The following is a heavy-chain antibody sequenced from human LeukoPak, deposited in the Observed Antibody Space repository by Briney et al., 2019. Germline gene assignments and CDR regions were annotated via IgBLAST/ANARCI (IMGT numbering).Heavy chain of an antibody. V-gene: IGHV4-34*01. CDR1: GGSFSGYY. J-gene: IGHJ5*02. CDR3: AREGSSSGWYVDWFDP. Sequence: SETLSLTCAVYGGSFSGYYWSWIRQPPGKGLEWIGEINHSGSTNYNPSLKSRVTISVDTSKNQFSLKLNSVTPEDTAVYYCAREGSSSGWYVDWFDPWGQGTLVTVSS. CDR2: INHSGST. D-gene: IGHD6-19*01.